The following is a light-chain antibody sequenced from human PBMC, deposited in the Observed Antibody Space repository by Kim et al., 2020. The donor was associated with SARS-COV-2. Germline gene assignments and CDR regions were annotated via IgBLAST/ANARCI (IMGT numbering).Light chain of an antibody. V-gene: IGLV3-1*01. Sequence: SYELTQPPSVSVSPGQTASITCSGDRLGDKHSCWYQQKPGQSPVLVIYQDNKRPSGIPERFSGSNSGNTATLTISGTQAMDEADYYCQAWDSSTVVFGGGTQLTVL. CDR1: RLGDKH. J-gene: IGLJ2*01. CDR3: QAWDSSTVV. CDR2: QDN.